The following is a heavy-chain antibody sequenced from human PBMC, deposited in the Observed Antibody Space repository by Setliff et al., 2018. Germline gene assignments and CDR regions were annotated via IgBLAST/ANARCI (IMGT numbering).Heavy chain of an antibody. V-gene: IGHV1-18*01. CDR1: GYTFINSV. CDR3: SRLVRYCTTTTCQMVSGAEV. J-gene: IGHJ4*02. Sequence: ASVKVSCKASGYTFINSVISWVRQAPGQGLEWMGWIGAYTGNTNYAQKLQGRVTMTTDSSTSTAYMELGSLRSDDTAVYYCSRLVRYCTTTTCQMVSGAEVWGQGTLVTVSS. D-gene: IGHD2-8*01. CDR2: IGAYTGNT.